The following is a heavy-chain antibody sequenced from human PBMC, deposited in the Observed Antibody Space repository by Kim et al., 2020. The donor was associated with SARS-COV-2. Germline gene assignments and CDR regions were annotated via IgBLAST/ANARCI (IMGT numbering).Heavy chain of an antibody. Sequence: ASVKVSCKASPYVFTNYFIHWVLQAPGQGLEWMGILDPSDWSTTYAQNFQGRVTVTRATSTGTVYMELSSLRSEDTAVYYCGRGLSDHHGMDVWGQGTTVTVSS. CDR3: GRGLSDHHGMDV. V-gene: IGHV1-46*01. J-gene: IGHJ6*02. CDR1: PYVFTNYF. CDR2: LDPSDWST.